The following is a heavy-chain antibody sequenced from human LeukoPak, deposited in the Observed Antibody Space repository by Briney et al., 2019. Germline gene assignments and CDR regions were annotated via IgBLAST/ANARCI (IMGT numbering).Heavy chain of an antibody. D-gene: IGHD1-7*01. Sequence: PGGSLRLSCAASGFTFSTYWMTWVRQAPGKGLEWAANIKKDGSEKYYVDSVRGRFTISRDNAKNSLYLQMNSLRAEDTAVYYCAREMGWNYGDYWGQGTLVTVSS. V-gene: IGHV3-7*05. CDR1: GFTFSTYW. J-gene: IGHJ4*02. CDR3: AREMGWNYGDY. CDR2: IKKDGSEK.